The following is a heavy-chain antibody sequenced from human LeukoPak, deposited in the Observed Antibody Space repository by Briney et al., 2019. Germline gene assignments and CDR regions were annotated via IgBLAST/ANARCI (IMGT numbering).Heavy chain of an antibody. Sequence: GESLKISCKGSGYSFTSYWIGWVGQMPGKGLEWMGIIYPGDSDTRYSPSFQGQVTISADKSISTAYLQWSSLKASDTAMYYCARRNRPTYYYDSRAPTWAYDAFDIWGQGTMVTVSS. CDR2: IYPGDSDT. CDR1: GYSFTSYW. V-gene: IGHV5-51*01. D-gene: IGHD3-22*01. J-gene: IGHJ3*02. CDR3: ARRNRPTYYYDSRAPTWAYDAFDI.